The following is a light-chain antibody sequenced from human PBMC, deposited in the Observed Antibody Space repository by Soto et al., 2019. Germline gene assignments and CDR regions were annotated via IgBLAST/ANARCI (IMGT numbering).Light chain of an antibody. V-gene: IGKV1-6*01. J-gene: IGKJ1*01. Sequence: AIQVTQSASSLSASVGDRVTITCRASQGIRNDLGWYQQKPGKAPKLLIYAASSLQSGVPSRFSGSGSGTDFTLTISSLQPEDFATYYCLQDYNYPWTFGQGTKVDIK. CDR2: AAS. CDR1: QGIRND. CDR3: LQDYNYPWT.